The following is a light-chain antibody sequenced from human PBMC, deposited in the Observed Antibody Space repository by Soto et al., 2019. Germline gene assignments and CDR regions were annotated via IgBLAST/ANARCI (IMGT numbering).Light chain of an antibody. V-gene: IGKV1D-12*01. CDR2: ASS. CDR3: QQTNTYPPT. CDR1: EGVGNW. J-gene: IGKJ4*01. Sequence: DVQMTQSPSSVSASVGDRVTITCRASEGVGNWLGCYQQKPGTAPKLLIHASSSVRNGVPSRFSGSGSGTDFTLTIASLQPEDFATYYCQQTNTYPPTFGGGTRVETK.